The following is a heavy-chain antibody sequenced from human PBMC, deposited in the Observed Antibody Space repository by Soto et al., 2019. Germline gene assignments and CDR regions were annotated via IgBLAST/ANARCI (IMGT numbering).Heavy chain of an antibody. Sequence: EVQLLESGGGLVQPGGSLRLSCRAAGFTFSSHAMNWVRQAPGKGLEWVSSISGNGGDTYYADSVKGRYTISRDSSKNTLYLERNSLSAEDTAVYFCAKFVGTTALVGTDYWGQGTLVTVSS. J-gene: IGHJ4*02. D-gene: IGHD1-26*01. CDR3: AKFVGTTALVGTDY. CDR1: GFTFSSHA. CDR2: ISGNGGDT. V-gene: IGHV3-23*01.